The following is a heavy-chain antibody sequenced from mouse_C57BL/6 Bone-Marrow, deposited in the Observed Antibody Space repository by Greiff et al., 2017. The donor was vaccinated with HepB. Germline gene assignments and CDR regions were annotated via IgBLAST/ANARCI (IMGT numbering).Heavy chain of an antibody. Sequence: QVQLQQSGAELARPGASVKLSCKASGYTFTSYGISWVKQRTGQGLEWIGEIYPRSGKTYYNEKFKGKATLTADKSSSTAYMELRSLTSEDSAVYFCAISPTDHWGQGTTLTVSS. CDR3: AISPTDH. CDR1: GYTFTSYG. J-gene: IGHJ2*01. D-gene: IGHD6-1*01. V-gene: IGHV1-81*01. CDR2: IYPRSGKT.